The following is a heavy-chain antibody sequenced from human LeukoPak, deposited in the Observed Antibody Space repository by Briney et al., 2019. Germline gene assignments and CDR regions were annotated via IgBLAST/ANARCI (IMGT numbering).Heavy chain of an antibody. Sequence: ASVKVSCKASGYTFTSYDINWVRQATGQGLEWMGWMNPNSGNTGYAQKFQGRVTMTRNTSISTAYMELSSLRSEDTAVYYCARVRPKGRGSNRYYYYYYMDVWGKGTTVTVSS. V-gene: IGHV1-8*01. CDR2: MNPNSGNT. J-gene: IGHJ6*03. D-gene: IGHD1-1*01. CDR3: ARVRPKGRGSNRYYYYYYMDV. CDR1: GYTFTSYD.